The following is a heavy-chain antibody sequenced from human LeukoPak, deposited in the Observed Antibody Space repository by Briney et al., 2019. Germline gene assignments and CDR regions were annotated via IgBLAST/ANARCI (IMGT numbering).Heavy chain of an antibody. J-gene: IGHJ3*02. V-gene: IGHV3-23*01. CDR1: GFTFSSYG. CDR2: ISGSGGST. CDR3: AKDSSRYFDWLSSVLGLDAFDI. Sequence: GGSLRLSCAASGFTFSSYGTSWVRHAPGKGLERVSAISGSGGSTYYADSVKGRFTISRDNSKNTLYLQMNSLRAEDTAVYYCAKDSSRYFDWLSSVLGLDAFDIWGQGTMVTVSS. D-gene: IGHD3-9*01.